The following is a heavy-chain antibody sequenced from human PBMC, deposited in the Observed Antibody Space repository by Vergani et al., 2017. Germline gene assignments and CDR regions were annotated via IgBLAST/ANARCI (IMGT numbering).Heavy chain of an antibody. D-gene: IGHD1-26*01. Sequence: EVQLLESGGGLVQPGRSLRLSCAGSGFTFSAHAMTWVRQGPGKGLEWVSAIRGSGGSTDYADSVKDRFTISRDNGKNRLFLQMNNVRAEDAAVYYCARDRFSGDLLGLVSYMDLWGKGTTVTVSS. CDR3: ARDRFSGDLLGLVSYMDL. J-gene: IGHJ6*03. CDR2: IRGSGGST. CDR1: GFTFSAHA. V-gene: IGHV3-23*01.